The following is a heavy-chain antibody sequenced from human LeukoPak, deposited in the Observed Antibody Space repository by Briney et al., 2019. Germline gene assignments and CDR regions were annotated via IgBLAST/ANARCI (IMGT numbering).Heavy chain of an antibody. Sequence: SQTLSLTCAISGVSVSSNTAVWSWIRQSPSRGLEWLGRTYYSSKWYGDSEVSMKGRISITPDTSKNQFSLQLNSVTPDYTAMYYCARETVMRGGPDAFDIWGQGTMVTVSS. D-gene: IGHD3-16*01. CDR3: ARETVMRGGPDAFDI. V-gene: IGHV6-1*01. CDR2: TYYSSKWYG. CDR1: GVSVSSNTAV. J-gene: IGHJ3*02.